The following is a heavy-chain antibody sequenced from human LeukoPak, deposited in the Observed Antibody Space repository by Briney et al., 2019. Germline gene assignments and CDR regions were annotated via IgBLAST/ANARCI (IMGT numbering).Heavy chain of an antibody. V-gene: IGHV3-30-3*01. CDR1: GFTFNSYS. J-gene: IGHJ4*02. CDR3: TRGMLRQPPDY. D-gene: IGHD3-10*02. Sequence: GWSLRLSCPAFGFTFNSYSMHWVRQAPGKGLEWVTAISDDETYKFYADSVKGRFTISRDNSKNTLYLQMNSLRVEDTAIYYCTRGMLRQPPDYWGQGMLVTVSS. CDR2: ISDDETYK.